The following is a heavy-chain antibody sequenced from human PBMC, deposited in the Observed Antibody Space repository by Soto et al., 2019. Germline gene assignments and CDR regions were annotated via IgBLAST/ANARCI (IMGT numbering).Heavy chain of an antibody. D-gene: IGHD5-18*01. V-gene: IGHV3-20*04. Sequence: EVQLVESGGGVVRPGGSLRLSCAASGFTFDDYGMSWVRQAPGKGLEWVSRINWNGGSTGYADSVKGRFTISRDNAKNPLYLQMNSLRAEDTALYYCSKIGYSYGSPYFDYWGQGTLVTVSS. CDR2: INWNGGST. CDR1: GFTFDDYG. J-gene: IGHJ4*02. CDR3: SKIGYSYGSPYFDY.